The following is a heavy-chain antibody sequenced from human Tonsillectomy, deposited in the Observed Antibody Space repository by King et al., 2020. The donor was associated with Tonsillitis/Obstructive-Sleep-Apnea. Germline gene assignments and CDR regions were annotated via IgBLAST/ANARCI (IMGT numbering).Heavy chain of an antibody. V-gene: IGHV3-11*06. J-gene: IGHJ4*02. CDR3: ARGGIAAAYYFDY. D-gene: IGHD6-13*01. CDR1: GFTFSDYY. CDR2: ISSSSSYT. Sequence: VQLVASGGGLVKPGGSLRLSCAASGFTFSDYYMSWIRQAPGKGLEWVSYISSSSSYTNYADSVKGRFTTSRDNAKNSLYLKMNSLRAEDTAVYYCARGGIAAAYYFDYWGQGTLVTVSS.